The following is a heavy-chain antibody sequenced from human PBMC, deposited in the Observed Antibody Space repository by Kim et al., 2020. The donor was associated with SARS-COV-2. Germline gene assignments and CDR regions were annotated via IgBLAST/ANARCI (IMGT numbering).Heavy chain of an antibody. CDR1: GFTFSSYW. D-gene: IGHD6-13*01. CDR3: AGSSSWYLNYYYAMDA. CDR2: IKQDGSAE. Sequence: GGSLRLSCAASGFTFSSYWMNWVRQAPGKGLEWVANIKQDGSAEFYVDSVKGRFTISRANAKNSLYLQINSLRAEDTAVYYCAGSSSWYLNYYYAMDAWG. J-gene: IGHJ6*01. V-gene: IGHV3-7*01.